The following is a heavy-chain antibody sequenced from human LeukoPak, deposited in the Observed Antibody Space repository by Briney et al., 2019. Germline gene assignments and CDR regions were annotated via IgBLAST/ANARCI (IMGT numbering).Heavy chain of an antibody. CDR3: AKKGGCKAKIFVY. J-gene: IGHJ4*02. CDR2: IYHSGST. CDR1: GYSISSGYY. Sequence: PSETLSLTCAVSGYSISSGYYWGWIRQPPGKGLEWIGSIYHSGSTYYNPSLKSRVTISVDTSKNQFSLKLSSVTDADTAVYYCAKKGGCKAKIFVYWAQGTVVSVSS. D-gene: IGHD1-26*01. V-gene: IGHV4-38-2*01.